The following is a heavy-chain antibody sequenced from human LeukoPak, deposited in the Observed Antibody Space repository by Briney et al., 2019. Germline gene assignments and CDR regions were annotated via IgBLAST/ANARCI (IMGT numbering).Heavy chain of an antibody. CDR2: ISSSSSYI. V-gene: IGHV3-21*01. D-gene: IGHD2-21*02. CDR3: ARGDFFEEIDY. Sequence: GGSLRLSCAASGFTFNTYSMNWVRQAPGKGLEWVSSISSSSSYIYYADSVKGRFTISRDNAKNSLYVQMNSLRAEDTAVYYCARGDFFEEIDYWGQGALVTVSS. CDR1: GFTFNTYS. J-gene: IGHJ4*02.